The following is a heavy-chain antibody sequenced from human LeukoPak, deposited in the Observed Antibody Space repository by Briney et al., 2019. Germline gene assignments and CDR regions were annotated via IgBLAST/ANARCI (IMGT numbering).Heavy chain of an antibody. V-gene: IGHV4-39*07. CDR3: ARISRIVAARDYYYGMDV. Sequence: SETLSLTCTVSGGSISSGGYYWSWIRQPPGKGLEWIGEINHGGSTNYNPSLKSRVTISVDTSKNQFSLKMRSVTAADTAVYYCARISRIVAARDYYYGMDVWGQGTTVTVSS. CDR1: GGSISSGGYY. D-gene: IGHD2-15*01. J-gene: IGHJ6*02. CDR2: INHGGST.